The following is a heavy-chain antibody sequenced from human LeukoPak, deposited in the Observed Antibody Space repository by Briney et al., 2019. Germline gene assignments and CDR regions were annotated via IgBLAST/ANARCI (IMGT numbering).Heavy chain of an antibody. Sequence: PSETLSLTCTVSGGSISSSSYYWGWIRQPPGKGLEWIGSIVYTGRTYYNPSLKSRVTISVDTSKNQFSLKLRSVTAADTAVYYCARGRGNYYYHGMDVWGQGTTVAVSS. CDR1: GGSISSSSYY. D-gene: IGHD6-25*01. J-gene: IGHJ6*02. CDR3: ARGRGNYYYHGMDV. CDR2: IVYTGRT. V-gene: IGHV4-39*01.